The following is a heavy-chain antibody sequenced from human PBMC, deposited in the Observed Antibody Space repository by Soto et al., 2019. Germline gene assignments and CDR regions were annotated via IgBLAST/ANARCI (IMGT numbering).Heavy chain of an antibody. V-gene: IGHV3-23*01. CDR3: AKDALAYYDFWS. D-gene: IGHD3-3*01. CDR1: GLTFSSYA. CDR2: ISNSGRST. Sequence: GGSLRLSCAASGLTFSSYAMSWVGQAPGKGLEWVSHISNSGRSTKYADSVKGRFTISRDNSKNTLYLQMNSLRAEDTAIYYCAKDALAYYDFWSWGQGTLVTVSS. J-gene: IGHJ4*02.